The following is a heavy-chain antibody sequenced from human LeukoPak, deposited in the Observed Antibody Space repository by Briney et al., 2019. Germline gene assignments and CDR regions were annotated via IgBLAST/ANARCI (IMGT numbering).Heavy chain of an antibody. D-gene: IGHD3-16*01. CDR3: ARLAPYPGIWASDY. Sequence: SETLSLTCTDSVGSISGYYWSWMRQPPRKRVEWIGYIHYSGSTNHTPSLRSRVTISVDTSKNQFSLELSSVTGADTAVYYCARLAPYPGIWASDYWGQGTLVTVSS. CDR2: IHYSGST. V-gene: IGHV4-59*08. J-gene: IGHJ4*02. CDR1: VGSISGYY.